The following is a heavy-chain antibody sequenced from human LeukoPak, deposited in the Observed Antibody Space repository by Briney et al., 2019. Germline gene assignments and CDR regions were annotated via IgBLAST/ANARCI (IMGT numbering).Heavy chain of an antibody. J-gene: IGHJ6*03. D-gene: IGHD3-22*01. CDR2: IYYVGST. Sequence: SETLSLTCTVSGGSISSSSSYWGWIRQSPGKGLEWIGNIYYVGSTYYNPSLKSRVTISVDTSKNQFSLKLSSVTAADTAVFYCARDVRGSSGRYYYYYMDVWGKGTTVTVSS. CDR3: ARDVRGSSGRYYYYYMDV. V-gene: IGHV4-39*07. CDR1: GGSISSSSSY.